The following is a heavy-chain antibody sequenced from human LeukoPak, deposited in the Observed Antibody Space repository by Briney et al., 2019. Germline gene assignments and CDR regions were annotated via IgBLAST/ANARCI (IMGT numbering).Heavy chain of an antibody. CDR2: ISGSGGST. CDR1: GFTFSSYA. Sequence: PGGPLRLSCAASGFTFSSYAMSWVRQAPGKGLEWVSLISGSGGSTYYADSVKGRFTISRDNSKNTLYLQMNSLRAEDTAVYYCARDLSGYSDYYYGMDVWGQGTTVTVSS. J-gene: IGHJ6*02. CDR3: ARDLSGYSDYYYGMDV. V-gene: IGHV3-23*01. D-gene: IGHD3-9*01.